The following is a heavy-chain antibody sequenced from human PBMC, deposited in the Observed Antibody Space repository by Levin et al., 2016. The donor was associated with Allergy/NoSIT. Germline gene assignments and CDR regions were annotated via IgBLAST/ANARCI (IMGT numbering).Heavy chain of an antibody. CDR2: ISHSGSI. CDR1: GGSFRGYY. Sequence: SETLSLTCAVHGGSFRGYYWNWVRQAPGKGLEWIGEISHSGSIKYNPSLKSRVTLSVDRAKNQFSLKLTSVTAADTATYFCGQVGQYTSGQLEDYWGQGTLVTVSS. V-gene: IGHV4-34*01. D-gene: IGHD6-19*01. CDR3: GQVGQYTSGQLEDY. J-gene: IGHJ4*02.